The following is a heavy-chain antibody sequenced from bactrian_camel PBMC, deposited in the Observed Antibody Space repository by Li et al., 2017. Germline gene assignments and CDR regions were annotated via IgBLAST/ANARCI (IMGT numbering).Heavy chain of an antibody. J-gene: IGHJ4*01. CDR3: ATGWTLRD. Sequence: HVQLVESGGGSVQAGGSLRLSCAASGYTYSSGCMAWFRQSPEKEREGVAGMDSDGRPVHLNAVKGRFTVSRDNAKSTLYLQMNSLKVEDTAMYYCATGWTLRDWGQGTQVTVS. CDR2: MDSDGRP. D-gene: IGHD5*01. CDR1: GYTYSSGC. V-gene: IGHV3S6*01.